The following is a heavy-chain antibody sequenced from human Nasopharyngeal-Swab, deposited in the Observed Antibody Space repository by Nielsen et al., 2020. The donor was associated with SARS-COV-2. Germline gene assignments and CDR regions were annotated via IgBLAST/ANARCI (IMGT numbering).Heavy chain of an antibody. CDR2: ISYDGSSS. Sequence: GESLKISCAASGFTFTSYAMHWVRQAPGKGLEWVAVISYDGSSSYYADSVKGRFTISRDNAKNSLYLQMNSLRAEDTAVYYCASSPAAAGTVYYYYGMDVWGQGTTVTVSS. CDR1: GFTFTSYA. D-gene: IGHD6-13*01. V-gene: IGHV3-30*04. J-gene: IGHJ6*02. CDR3: ASSPAAAGTVYYYYGMDV.